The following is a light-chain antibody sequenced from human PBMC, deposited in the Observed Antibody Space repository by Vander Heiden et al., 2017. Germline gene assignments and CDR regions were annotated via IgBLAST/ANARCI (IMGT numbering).Light chain of an antibody. J-gene: IGKJ1*01. Sequence: AIQMTPSPSSLSASVGDRVTITCRASQGIRNDLGWYQQKPGKAPKLLIYAASSLQSGVPSRFSGSGSGTDFTLTISSLQPEDFATYYCRQDDNYPWTFGQGTKVEIK. CDR3: RQDDNYPWT. V-gene: IGKV1-6*01. CDR2: AAS. CDR1: QGIRND.